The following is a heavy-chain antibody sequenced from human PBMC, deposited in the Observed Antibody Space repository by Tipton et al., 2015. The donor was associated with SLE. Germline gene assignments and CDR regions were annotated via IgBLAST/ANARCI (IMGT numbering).Heavy chain of an antibody. CDR2: IYYDGSKR. CDR3: ARDHQLGNVDY. Sequence: SLRLSCAASGFIFGSYGMRWVRQAPGKGLEWVTSIYYDGSKRYYADSVKGRFTISRDISKNTLFLQMNSLRAEDTAMYYCARDHQLGNVDYWGQGTLVTVSS. V-gene: IGHV3-33*01. D-gene: IGHD7-27*01. CDR1: GFIFGSYG. J-gene: IGHJ4*01.